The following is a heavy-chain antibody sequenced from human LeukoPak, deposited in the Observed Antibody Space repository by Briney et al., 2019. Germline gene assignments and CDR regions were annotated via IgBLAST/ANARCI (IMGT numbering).Heavy chain of an antibody. Sequence: GGSLRLSCAASGFTFSSYAMSWVRQARAKGLEGVSAISGSGGSTYYADSVKGRFTISRDNTKNTLYLQMNSLRAEDTAVYYCAKDIAAAGTMGLGYWGQGTLVTVSS. CDR1: GFTFSSYA. V-gene: IGHV3-23*01. J-gene: IGHJ4*02. CDR3: AKDIAAAGTMGLGY. D-gene: IGHD6-13*01. CDR2: ISGSGGST.